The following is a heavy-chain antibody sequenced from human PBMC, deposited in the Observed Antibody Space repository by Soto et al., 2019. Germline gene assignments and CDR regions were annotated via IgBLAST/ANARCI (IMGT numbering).Heavy chain of an antibody. CDR2: ISGSGGST. CDR1: GFTFSSYA. Sequence: EVQLLESGGGLVQPGGSLRLSCAASGFTFSSYAMSWVRQAPGKGLEWVSAISGSGGSTYYADSVKGRFTISRDNSKNSLSKQMISVRAEDTAVYDWAKDHCFGGDYWGQVPVVTVSS. CDR3: AKDHCFGGDY. D-gene: IGHD3-10*01. J-gene: IGHJ4*02. V-gene: IGHV3-23*01.